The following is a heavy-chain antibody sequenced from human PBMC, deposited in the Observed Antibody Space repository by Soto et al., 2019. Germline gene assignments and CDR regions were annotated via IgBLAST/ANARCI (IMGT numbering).Heavy chain of an antibody. J-gene: IGHJ6*02. CDR1: GFTFSSFA. Sequence: PGGSLRLSCXASGFTFSSFAMTWVRQAPGKGLEWVSAISGSGGGTYYADSVKGRFTISRDNSKNTLYLQMNSLRADDTAVYYCAKVLSSFYDPMDVWGQGTTVTVSS. V-gene: IGHV3-23*01. CDR3: AKVLSSFYDPMDV. D-gene: IGHD3-3*01. CDR2: ISGSGGGT.